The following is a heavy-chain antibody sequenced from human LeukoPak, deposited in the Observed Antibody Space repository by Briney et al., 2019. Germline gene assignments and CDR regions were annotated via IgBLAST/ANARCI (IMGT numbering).Heavy chain of an antibody. Sequence: ASVKVSCKASGYTFSHYAIHWVRQAPGQRLEWMGWINAGNGNTKNSQKLQGRVTITRDTSASTVYMELSSLRSEDTAIYYCARDPTTGWIPDGKFPSDYFFDSWGRGTLVTVSS. CDR3: ARDPTTGWIPDGKFPSDYFFDS. V-gene: IGHV1-3*01. J-gene: IGHJ4*02. D-gene: IGHD4-17*01. CDR1: GYTFSHYA. CDR2: INAGNGNT.